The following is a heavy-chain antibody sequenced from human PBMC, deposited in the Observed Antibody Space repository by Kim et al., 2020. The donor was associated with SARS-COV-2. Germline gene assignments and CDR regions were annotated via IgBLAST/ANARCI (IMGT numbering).Heavy chain of an antibody. CDR3: ARDFVVRGVIITGSNWFDP. Sequence: GGSLRLSCAASGFTFSSYGMHWVRQAPGKGLEWVAVIWYDGSNKYYADSVKGRFTISRDNSKNTLYLQMNSLRAEDTAVYYCARDFVVRGVIITGSNWFDPWGQGTLVTVSS. D-gene: IGHD3-10*01. CDR1: GFTFSSYG. V-gene: IGHV3-33*01. CDR2: IWYDGSNK. J-gene: IGHJ5*02.